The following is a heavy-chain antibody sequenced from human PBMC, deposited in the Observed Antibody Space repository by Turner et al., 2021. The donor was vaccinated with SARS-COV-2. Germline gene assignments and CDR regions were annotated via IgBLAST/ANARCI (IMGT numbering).Heavy chain of an antibody. J-gene: IGHJ4*02. CDR3: ARGTVAAH. D-gene: IGHD6-19*01. CDR2: IREDGIKK. CDR1: GFPFSDYW. Sequence: EVQLVESGGGLVQPGGSLRLSCAASGFPFSDYWMTWVRQATGKGLEWVDNIREDGIKKKYVDSVKGRFTISRDNAKNSVFLQMNSLRDEDTALYYCARGTVAAHWGQGTQVTVSS. V-gene: IGHV3-7*04.